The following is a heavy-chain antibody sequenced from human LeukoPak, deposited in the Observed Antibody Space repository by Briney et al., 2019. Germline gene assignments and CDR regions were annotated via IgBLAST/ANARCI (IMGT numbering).Heavy chain of an antibody. D-gene: IGHD1-1*01. CDR3: ARDGRWNDGKAVDY. CDR2: IYYSGST. J-gene: IGHJ4*02. V-gene: IGHV4-31*03. Sequence: SQTLSLTCTVTGGSISSGGYYWSWIRQHPGKGLEWIGYIYYSGSTYYNPSLKSRVTISVDTSKNQSSLKLSSVTAADTAMYYCARDGRWNDGKAVDYWGQGTPVTVSS. CDR1: GGSISSGGYY.